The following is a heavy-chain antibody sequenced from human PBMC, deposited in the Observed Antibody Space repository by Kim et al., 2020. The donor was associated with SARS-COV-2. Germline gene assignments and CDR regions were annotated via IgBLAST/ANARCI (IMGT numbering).Heavy chain of an antibody. CDR3: ARDTSAAGTINYYYYYGMDV. V-gene: IGHV4-59*01. Sequence: SETLSLTCTVSGGSISSYYWSWIRQPPGKGLEWIGYIYYSGSTNYNPSLKSRVTISVDTSKNQFSLKLSSVTAADTAVYYCARDTSAAGTINYYYYYGMDVWGQGTTVTVSS. CDR2: IYYSGST. J-gene: IGHJ6*02. D-gene: IGHD6-13*01. CDR1: GGSISSYY.